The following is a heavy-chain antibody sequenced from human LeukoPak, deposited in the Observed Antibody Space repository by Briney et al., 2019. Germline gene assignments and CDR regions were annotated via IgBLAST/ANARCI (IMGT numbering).Heavy chain of an antibody. Sequence: KPGRSLRLSCAASGFTFSSYGMHWVRQAPGKGLEWVAVISYDGSNKYYADSVKGRFTISRDNSKNTLYLQMNSLRAEDTAVYYCAKDRSGGSCYYWGQGTLVTVSS. D-gene: IGHD2-15*01. CDR1: GFTFSSYG. CDR3: AKDRSGGSCYY. J-gene: IGHJ4*02. V-gene: IGHV3-30*18. CDR2: ISYDGSNK.